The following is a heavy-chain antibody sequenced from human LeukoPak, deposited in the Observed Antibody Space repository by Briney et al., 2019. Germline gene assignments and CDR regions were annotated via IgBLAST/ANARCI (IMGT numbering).Heavy chain of an antibody. CDR2: INHSGST. D-gene: IGHD6-13*01. Sequence: SETLSLTCAVYGGSFSGYYWSWIRQPPGKGLEWIGEINHSGSTNYNPSLKSRVTISVDTSKNQFSLKLSSVTAADTAVYYCARHVRSSSWYDYWGQGTLVTVSS. V-gene: IGHV4-34*01. CDR3: ARHVRSSSWYDY. CDR1: GGSFSGYY. J-gene: IGHJ4*02.